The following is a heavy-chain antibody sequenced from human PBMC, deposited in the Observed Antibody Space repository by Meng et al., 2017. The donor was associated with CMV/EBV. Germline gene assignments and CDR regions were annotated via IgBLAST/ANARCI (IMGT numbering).Heavy chain of an antibody. J-gene: IGHJ6*02. V-gene: IGHV4-31*03. CDR1: GGSISSGGYY. Sequence: LRLSCTVSGGSISSGGYYWSWIRQHPGKGLEWIGYIYYSGSTYYNPSLKSRVTISVDTSKNQFSLKLSSVTAADTAVYYCARGPTYYYYYGMDVWGQGTTVTVSS. CDR3: ARGPTYYYYYGMDV. CDR2: IYYSGST.